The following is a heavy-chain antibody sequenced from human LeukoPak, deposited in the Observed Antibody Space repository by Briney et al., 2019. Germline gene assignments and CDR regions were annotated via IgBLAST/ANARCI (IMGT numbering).Heavy chain of an antibody. CDR3: ARDYGSGSYYNRGGDY. CDR2: ISAYNGNT. Sequence: GASVKVSCKASGYTFTSYGISWVRQAPGQGLEWMGWISAYNGNTNYAQKLQGRVTMTTDTSTSTAYMELRSLRSDDTAVYYCARDYGSGSYYNRGGDYWGQGTLVTVSS. CDR1: GYTFTSYG. J-gene: IGHJ4*02. V-gene: IGHV1-18*01. D-gene: IGHD3-10*01.